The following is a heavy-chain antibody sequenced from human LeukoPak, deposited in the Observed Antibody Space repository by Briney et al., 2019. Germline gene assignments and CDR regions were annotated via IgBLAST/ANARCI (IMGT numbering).Heavy chain of an antibody. CDR3: VKHGESYGDSKTDY. V-gene: IGHV3-23*01. J-gene: IGHJ4*02. Sequence: GGSLRLSCAASGFTFSSYAMSWVRQNPGKGLEWGLAISGSGSSTYHTDSVKGRFTISRDNSKNMLYSQMNSLRAEDTAVYYCVKHGESYGDSKTDYWGQGTLVTVSS. CDR2: ISGSGSST. CDR1: GFTFSSYA. D-gene: IGHD4-17*01.